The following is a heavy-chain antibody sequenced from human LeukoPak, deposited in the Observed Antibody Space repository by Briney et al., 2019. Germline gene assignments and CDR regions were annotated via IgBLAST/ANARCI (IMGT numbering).Heavy chain of an antibody. CDR1: GGSISSYY. CDR3: ARHSGYCSSTSCYDWFDP. V-gene: IGHV4-59*01. Sequence: SETLSLTCTVSGGSISSYYWSWIRQPPGKGLEWIGYIYYSRSTNYNPSLKSRVTISVDTPKNQFSLKLSSVTAADTAVYYCARHSGYCSSTSCYDWFDPWGQGTLVTVSS. J-gene: IGHJ5*02. D-gene: IGHD2-2*01. CDR2: IYYSRST.